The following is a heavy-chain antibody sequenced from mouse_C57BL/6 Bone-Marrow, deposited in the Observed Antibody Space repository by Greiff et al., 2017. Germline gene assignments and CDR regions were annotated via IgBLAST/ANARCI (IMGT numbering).Heavy chain of an antibody. Sequence: QVQLQESGPGLVAPSQSLSITCTVSGFSLTSYGVDWVRQSPGKGLEWLGVIWGVGSTNYNSALKSRLSISKDNSKSQVFLKMNRLQTDDTAMYYCASTTGGLGFAYWGQGTLVTVSA. V-gene: IGHV2-6*01. J-gene: IGHJ3*01. D-gene: IGHD1-1*01. CDR1: GFSLTSYG. CDR3: ASTTGGLGFAY. CDR2: IWGVGST.